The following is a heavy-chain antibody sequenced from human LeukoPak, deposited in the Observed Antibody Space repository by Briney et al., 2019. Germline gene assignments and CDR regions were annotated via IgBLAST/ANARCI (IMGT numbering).Heavy chain of an antibody. CDR3: ANGYDIFRY. Sequence: GGSLRLSCAASGFTFSSYAMSWVRQAPGKGLGWVSAISGSGGSTYYADSVKGRFTISRDNSKNTLYLQMNSLRAEDTAVYYSANGYDIFRYWGQGTLVTVSS. V-gene: IGHV3-23*01. D-gene: IGHD3-9*01. J-gene: IGHJ4*02. CDR2: ISGSGGST. CDR1: GFTFSSYA.